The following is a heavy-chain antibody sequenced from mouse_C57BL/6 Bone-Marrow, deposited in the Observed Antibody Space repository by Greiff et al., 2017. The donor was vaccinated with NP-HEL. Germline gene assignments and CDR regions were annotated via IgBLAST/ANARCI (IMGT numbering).Heavy chain of an antibody. CDR2: ISSGGSYT. CDR1: GFTFSSYG. J-gene: IGHJ1*03. D-gene: IGHD1-1*01. V-gene: IGHV5-6*01. Sequence: EVKLVESGGDLVKPGGSLKLSCAASGFTFSSYGMSWVRQTPDKRLEWVATISSGGSYTYYPDSVKGRFPLSRDNAKNTLYLQMSSLKSEDTAMYYCARPRSSWGYFDVWGTGTTVTVSS. CDR3: ARPRSSWGYFDV.